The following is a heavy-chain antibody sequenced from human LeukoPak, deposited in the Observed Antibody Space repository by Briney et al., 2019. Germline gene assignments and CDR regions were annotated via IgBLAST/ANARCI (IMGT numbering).Heavy chain of an antibody. CDR2: ISDTGATT. Sequence: GGSLRLFCAGSGFTFSSYAMSGVRQAPGKGLEWVSAISDTGATTYDADSVKGRFTISRDNSRTTLYLQMNSLRAEDTALYYCAKDTSIGRYCTNGVCSPFDYWGQGTLVTVSS. CDR3: AKDTSIGRYCTNGVCSPFDY. V-gene: IGHV3-23*01. J-gene: IGHJ4*02. CDR1: GFTFSSYA. D-gene: IGHD2-8*01.